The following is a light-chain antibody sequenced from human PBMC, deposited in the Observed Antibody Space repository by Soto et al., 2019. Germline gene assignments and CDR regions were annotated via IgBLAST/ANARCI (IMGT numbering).Light chain of an antibody. Sequence: EIVLTQSPPTLSLSPGERATLSCRASQSVSSYLAWYQQKPGQAPRLLIYDASKRATGIPARFSGSGSGTVFTLTISSLEPEDFAVYYCQQRSNWPPTWTFGQGTRVEIK. CDR3: QQRSNWPPTWT. CDR1: QSVSSY. V-gene: IGKV3-11*01. CDR2: DAS. J-gene: IGKJ1*01.